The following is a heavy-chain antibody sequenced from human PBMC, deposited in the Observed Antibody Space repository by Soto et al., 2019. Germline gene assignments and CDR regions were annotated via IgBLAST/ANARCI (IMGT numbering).Heavy chain of an antibody. D-gene: IGHD6-19*01. CDR2: MSYSGNT. V-gene: IGHV4-61*01. Sequence: SETLSLTCTVSGVSISSVAISSNYWGWIRQPPGKGLECIGSMSYSGNTNYHPSLKSRVTISIDTSKNQFSLKLSSVTAADTAVYYCARIPYSSASFDYWGQGTLVTVSS. J-gene: IGHJ4*02. CDR3: ARIPYSSASFDY. CDR1: GVSISSVAISSNY.